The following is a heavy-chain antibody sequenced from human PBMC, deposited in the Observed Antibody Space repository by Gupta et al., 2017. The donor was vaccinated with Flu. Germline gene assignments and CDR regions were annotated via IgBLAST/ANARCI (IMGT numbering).Heavy chain of an antibody. CDR1: GFNFCDSA. V-gene: IGHV3-23*01. CDR3: AKTRFFDFWSAADAFAF. CDR2: LSGSGAST. D-gene: IGHD3-3*01. J-gene: IGHJ3*01. Sequence: ELQLSVSGGGLVRRGGFLRISWHVSGFNFCDSATGWVLQTPGKGLEWVSALSGSGASTYYADSVKGRFTVSRDNSKNTLYLQLNSLRPEDTATYYCAKTRFFDFWSAADAFAFWGLGTPVTVSS.